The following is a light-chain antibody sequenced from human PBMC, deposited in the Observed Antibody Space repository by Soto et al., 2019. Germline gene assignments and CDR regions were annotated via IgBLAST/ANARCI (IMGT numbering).Light chain of an antibody. J-gene: IGKJ1*01. CDR2: DAS. Sequence: DIQMTQSPSTLSASVGDRVTITCRASQSISSWLAWYQQKPGKAPKLLIYDASSLESGVPSRFSGSGSGTEFTLTISSLQPDDFATYSCQKYNSYSSTFGQGTKVDIK. CDR1: QSISSW. V-gene: IGKV1-5*01. CDR3: QKYNSYSST.